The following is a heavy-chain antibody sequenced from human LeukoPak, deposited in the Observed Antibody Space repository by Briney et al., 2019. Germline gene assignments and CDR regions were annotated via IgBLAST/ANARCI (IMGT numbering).Heavy chain of an antibody. V-gene: IGHV4-34*01. CDR3: ARDRYCSGGSCTHDAFDI. D-gene: IGHD2-15*01. CDR2: INHSGST. J-gene: IGHJ3*02. CDR1: GGSFSGYY. Sequence: SETLSLTCAVYGGSFSGYYWSWSSQPPGKGLEWIGEINHSGSTNYNPSLKSRVTISVDTSKNQFSLKLSSVTAADTAVYYCARDRYCSGGSCTHDAFDIWGQGTMVTVSS.